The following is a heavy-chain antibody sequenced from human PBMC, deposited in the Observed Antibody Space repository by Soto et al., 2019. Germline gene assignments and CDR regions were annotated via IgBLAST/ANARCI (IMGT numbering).Heavy chain of an antibody. V-gene: IGHV5-51*01. CDR2: IYPGDSDT. CDR3: ASLVTSRDRALEYYFDY. D-gene: IGHD2-15*01. J-gene: IGHJ4*02. CDR1: GYSFTSYW. Sequence: PGESLKISCKGSGYSFTSYWIVWVRQMPGKGLEWMGIIYPGDSDTRYSPSFQGQVTISADKSISTAYLQWSSLKASDTAMYYCASLVTSRDRALEYYFDYWGQGTLVTVSS.